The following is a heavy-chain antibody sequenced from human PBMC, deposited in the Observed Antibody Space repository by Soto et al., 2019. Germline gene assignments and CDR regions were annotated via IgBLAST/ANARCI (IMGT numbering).Heavy chain of an antibody. CDR3: AGFLYYDILTGPLGY. CDR2: INWNGGST. Sequence: PGGSLRLSCAASGFTFDDYGMSWVRQAPGKGLEWVSGINWNGGSTGYADSVKGRFTISRDNAKNSLYLQMNSLRAEDTAVYYCAGFLYYDILTGPLGYWGQGTLVTVSS. J-gene: IGHJ4*02. D-gene: IGHD3-9*01. CDR1: GFTFDDYG. V-gene: IGHV3-20*04.